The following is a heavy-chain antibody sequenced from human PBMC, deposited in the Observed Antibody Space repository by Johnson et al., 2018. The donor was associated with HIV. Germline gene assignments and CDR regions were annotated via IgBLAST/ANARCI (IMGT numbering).Heavy chain of an antibody. Sequence: QVQLVESGGGVVQPGRSLRLSCAASGFTFSSYAMHWVRQAPGKGLEWVAVISYDGSNKYYADSVKGRFTISRDNSKNTLYLQKNSLRAEDTAVYYCARELGYSSSNDAFDIWGQGTMVTVSS. V-gene: IGHV3-30*04. J-gene: IGHJ3*02. CDR2: ISYDGSNK. D-gene: IGHD6-13*01. CDR3: ARELGYSSSNDAFDI. CDR1: GFTFSSYA.